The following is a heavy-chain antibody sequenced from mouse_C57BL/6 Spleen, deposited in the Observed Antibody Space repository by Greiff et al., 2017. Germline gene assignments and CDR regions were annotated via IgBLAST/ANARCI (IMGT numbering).Heavy chain of an antibody. CDR1: GYSFTGYF. D-gene: IGHD2-4*01. CDR2: INPYNGDT. CDR3: ARSGMIRGYFDY. J-gene: IGHJ2*01. V-gene: IGHV1-20*01. Sequence: EVQLQQSGPELVKPGDSVKISCKASGYSFTGYFMNWVMQSHGKSLEWIGRINPYNGDTFYNQKFKGKATLTVDKSSSTAHMELRSLTSEDSAVYYCARSGMIRGYFDYWGQGTTLTVSS.